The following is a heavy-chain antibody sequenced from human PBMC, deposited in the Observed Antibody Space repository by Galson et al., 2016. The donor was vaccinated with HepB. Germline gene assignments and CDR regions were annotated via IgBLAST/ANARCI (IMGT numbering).Heavy chain of an antibody. D-gene: IGHD6-13*01. Sequence: SLRLSCAASGFTFSDYYMTWIRQAPGKGLEWVSYSGSSGNKIYYADSVKGRFTISRDNAKNSLYLQMNSLRDEDTAVYYCARGPIGAAASLIYYYHYGMDVWGQGTTVTVSS. CDR2: SGSSGNKI. J-gene: IGHJ6*02. CDR1: GFTFSDYY. CDR3: ARGPIGAAASLIYYYHYGMDV. V-gene: IGHV3-11*01.